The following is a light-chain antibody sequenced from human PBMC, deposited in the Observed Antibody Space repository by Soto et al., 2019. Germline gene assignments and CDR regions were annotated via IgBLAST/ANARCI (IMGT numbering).Light chain of an antibody. J-gene: IGKJ1*01. CDR3: QQYGSSSWT. CDR2: GAS. V-gene: IGKV3-20*01. CDR1: QSVSSSY. Sequence: EIVLTQSPGTLSLSPGERATLSCRASQSVSSSYLAWYQQKPGQAPRLLIYGASSRATDIPDRFSASGSGPDFTLAISRLEAEDFAVYYCQQYGSSSWTFGHGTKVEIK.